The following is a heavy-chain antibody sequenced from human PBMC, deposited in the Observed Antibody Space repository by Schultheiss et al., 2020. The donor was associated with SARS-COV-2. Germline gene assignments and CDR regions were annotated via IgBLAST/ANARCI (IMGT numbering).Heavy chain of an antibody. J-gene: IGHJ4*02. V-gene: IGHV1-2*02. CDR2: INPNSGGT. CDR3: ARLVDTAMDQDGGDY. CDR1: GYTFTSYY. Sequence: GESLKISCKASGYTFTSYYMHWVRQAPGQGLEWMGWINPNSGGTNYAQKFQGRVTMTRDTSISTAYMELSRLRSDDTAVYYCARLVDTAMDQDGGDYWGQGTLVTVSS. D-gene: IGHD5-18*01.